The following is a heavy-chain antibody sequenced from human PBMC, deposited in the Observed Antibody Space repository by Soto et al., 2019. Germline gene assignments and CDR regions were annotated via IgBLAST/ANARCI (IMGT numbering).Heavy chain of an antibody. D-gene: IGHD2-2*01. CDR3: ARDIVVVPAARTRNAFDI. CDR1: GYTFTSYG. V-gene: IGHV1-18*01. J-gene: IGHJ3*02. CDR2: ISAYNGNT. Sequence: QVQLVQSGAEVKKPGASVKVSCKASGYTFTSYGISWVRQAPGQGLEWMGWISAYNGNTNYAQKLEGRVTMTTDTSTSTAYMELRSLRSDDTAVYYCARDIVVVPAARTRNAFDIWGQGTMVTVSS.